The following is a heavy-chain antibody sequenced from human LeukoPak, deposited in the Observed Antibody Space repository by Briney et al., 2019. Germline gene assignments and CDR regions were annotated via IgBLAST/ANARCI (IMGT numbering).Heavy chain of an antibody. CDR1: GYSFIGVYY. CDR3: AGIAADNSVDH. D-gene: IGHD6-13*01. J-gene: IGHJ5*02. Sequence: SETLSLTCAVSGYSFIGVYYWGWIRQPPGKGRECIGLIYHVGSTYYKPSLKSRGTISVDTPKNQFSMKLSSVTAADTAVYYCAGIAADNSVDHWGQGTLVTVSS. V-gene: IGHV4-38-2*01. CDR2: IYHVGST.